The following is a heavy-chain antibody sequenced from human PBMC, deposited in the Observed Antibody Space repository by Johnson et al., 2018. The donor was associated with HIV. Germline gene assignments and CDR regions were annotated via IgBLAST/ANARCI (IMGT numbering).Heavy chain of an antibody. D-gene: IGHD2-21*02. CDR2: ISWSSGSV. CDR3: ARGGYCGGDCYDGVAFDI. Sequence: LGVSCAASGFNFDDYAIHWVRQVPGKGLEWVAGISWSSGSVGYAASVRGRLTISRDNAWNSLFLQINTLTTEDTAVYYCARGGYCGGDCYDGVAFDIWGQGTMVTVSS. CDR1: GFNFDDYA. V-gene: IGHV3-9*01. J-gene: IGHJ3*02.